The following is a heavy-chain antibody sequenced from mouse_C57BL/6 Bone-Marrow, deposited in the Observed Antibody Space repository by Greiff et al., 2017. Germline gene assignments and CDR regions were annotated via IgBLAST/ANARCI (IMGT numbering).Heavy chain of an antibody. Sequence: EVQRVESGGDLVKPGGSLKLSCAASGFTFSSYGMSWVRQTPDKRLEWVATISSGGSSTYYPDSVKGRFTISRDNAKNTLYLQMSSLNSEDTAMYYWARRHYGNYFYYAMDYWGQGTSVTVSS. J-gene: IGHJ4*01. CDR2: ISSGGSST. CDR1: GFTFSSYG. D-gene: IGHD2-1*01. V-gene: IGHV5-6*01. CDR3: ARRHYGNYFYYAMDY.